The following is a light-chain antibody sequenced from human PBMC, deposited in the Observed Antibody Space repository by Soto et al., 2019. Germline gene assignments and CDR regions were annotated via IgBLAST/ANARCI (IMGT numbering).Light chain of an antibody. J-gene: IGKJ1*01. CDR3: QQYYTTPWT. Sequence: DIVMTQSPDSLAVSLGERATINCKSSQSVLYSSNNKNYLAWYQQKPGQPPKVLIYWASTRESGVPDRFSGSGSGTDFALTISSLQAEDVAVYYCQQYYTTPWTFGQGTKGEIK. V-gene: IGKV4-1*01. CDR2: WAS. CDR1: QSVLYSSNNKNY.